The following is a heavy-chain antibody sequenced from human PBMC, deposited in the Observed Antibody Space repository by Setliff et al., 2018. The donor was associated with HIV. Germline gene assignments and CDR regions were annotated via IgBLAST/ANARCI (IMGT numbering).Heavy chain of an antibody. CDR2: ISTSGST. CDR1: GGSISSSSYY. D-gene: IGHD6-19*01. CDR3: ARDGQWRYVVDI. J-gene: IGHJ3*02. Sequence: SETLSLTCTVSGGSISSSSYYWGWIREPAGKGLEWIGRISTSGSTNYNPSLKSRVTISVDTSKNQFSLKLTSVTAADTAVYYCARDGQWRYVVDIWGQGTMVTVSS. V-gene: IGHV4-61*02.